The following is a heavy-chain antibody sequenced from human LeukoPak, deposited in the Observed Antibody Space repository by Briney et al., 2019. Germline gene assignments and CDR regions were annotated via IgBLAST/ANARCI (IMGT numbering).Heavy chain of an antibody. J-gene: IGHJ4*02. V-gene: IGHV1-2*02. Sequence: GASVKVSCKASGYTFTGYYMHWVRQAPGQGLEWMGWISPNSGGTNYAQKFQGRVTMTRDTSISTAYMELSRLRSDDTAVYYCARDCHYYDSSGYYYVLPPDYWGQGTLVTVSS. CDR2: ISPNSGGT. CDR3: ARDCHYYDSSGYYYVLPPDY. D-gene: IGHD3-22*01. CDR1: GYTFTGYY.